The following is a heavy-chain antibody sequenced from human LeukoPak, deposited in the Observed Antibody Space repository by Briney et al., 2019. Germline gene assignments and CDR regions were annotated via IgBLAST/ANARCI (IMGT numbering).Heavy chain of an antibody. CDR3: AKAANVQQLVLGDYYYGMDV. J-gene: IGHJ6*02. Sequence: PGRSLRLSCAASGFTFSSYGMHWVRQAPGKGLEWVAVISYDGSNKYYADSVKGRFTISRDNAKNSLYLQMNSLRAEDTALYYCAKAANVQQLVLGDYYYGMDVWGQGTTVTVSS. CDR1: GFTFSSYG. D-gene: IGHD6-13*01. V-gene: IGHV3-30*18. CDR2: ISYDGSNK.